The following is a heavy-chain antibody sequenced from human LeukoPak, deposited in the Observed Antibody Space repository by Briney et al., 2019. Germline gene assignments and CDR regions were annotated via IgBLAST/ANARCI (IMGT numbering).Heavy chain of an antibody. CDR1: GFTFSNVW. Sequence: PGGSLRLSCAASGFTFSNVWMSWVRQAPGKGLEWVGRIKSKTDGGATDYAAPVKGRFTISRDDSKNTLYLQMNSLKTEDTAVYYCTTYGDYEGLIDYWGQGTLVTVSS. CDR2: IKSKTDGGAT. J-gene: IGHJ4*02. V-gene: IGHV3-15*01. CDR3: TTYGDYEGLIDY. D-gene: IGHD4-17*01.